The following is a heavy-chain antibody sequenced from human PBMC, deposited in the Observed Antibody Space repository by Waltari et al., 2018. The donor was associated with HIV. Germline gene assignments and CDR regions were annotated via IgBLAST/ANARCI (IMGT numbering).Heavy chain of an antibody. Sequence: EALLVDSGGGVVKPGGSLRLSCERSKFCVRRYWMFWASQASGKGLEWVANINQDATKKNYAESVKGRFSVSRDNGKYSVFLEMNRLRVQDTAVYFCARGDQWGIFFDSYYGLDVWGRGTTVIVSS. V-gene: IGHV3-7*01. J-gene: IGHJ6*02. D-gene: IGHD1-26*01. CDR3: ARGDQWGIFFDSYYGLDV. CDR1: KFCVRRYW. CDR2: INQDATKK.